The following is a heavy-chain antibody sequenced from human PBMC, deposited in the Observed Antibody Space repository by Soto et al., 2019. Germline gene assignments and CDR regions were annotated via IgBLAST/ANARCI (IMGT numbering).Heavy chain of an antibody. Sequence: EVQLLESGGGLVQPGGSLRLSCAASGFIFSNYDMSWVRLAPGKGLEWVSVIGTSGGGTYYADSVKGRFTISRDNSKNTVYLQMSSLRAEDTALYMCVRHAKLTSVTANVGYYYVFDIWGPGTTVTISS. D-gene: IGHD4-4*01. CDR1: GFIFSNYD. J-gene: IGHJ6*02. CDR2: IGTSGGGT. CDR3: VRHAKLTSVTANVGYYYVFDI. V-gene: IGHV3-23*01.